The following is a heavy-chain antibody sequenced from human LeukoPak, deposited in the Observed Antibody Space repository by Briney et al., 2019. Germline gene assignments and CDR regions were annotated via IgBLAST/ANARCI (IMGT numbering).Heavy chain of an antibody. Sequence: SETLSLTCAVYGGSFGGYYWSWIRQPPGKGLEWIGEINHSGSTNYNPSLKSRVTISVDTSKNQFSLKLSSVTAADTAVYYCARGIAPTLFYWGQGTLVTVSS. J-gene: IGHJ4*02. CDR2: INHSGST. D-gene: IGHD2-21*01. V-gene: IGHV4-34*01. CDR1: GGSFGGYY. CDR3: ARGIAPTLFY.